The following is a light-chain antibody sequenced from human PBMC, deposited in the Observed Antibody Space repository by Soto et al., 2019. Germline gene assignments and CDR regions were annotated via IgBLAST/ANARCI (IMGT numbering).Light chain of an antibody. CDR3: SSYAGSNKNV. CDR2: EVS. CDR1: SSDVGGYNY. V-gene: IGLV2-8*01. J-gene: IGLJ1*01. Sequence: QSVLPQPPSASGSPGESGTISCTGTSSDVGGYNYVSWYQQHPGKAPKLMIYEVSKRPSGVPDRFSGSKSGNTASLTVSGLQAEDEADYYCSSYAGSNKNVFGTGTKVTVL.